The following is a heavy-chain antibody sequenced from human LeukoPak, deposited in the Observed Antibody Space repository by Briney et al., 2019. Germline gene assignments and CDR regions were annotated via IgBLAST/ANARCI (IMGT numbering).Heavy chain of an antibody. Sequence: SETLSLTCTVSGGSISSYYWTWIRQPPGKGLEWIGYIYSSGRTNYNPSLKSQVIMSVDTSKNQFSLKVISVTAADTAVYYCARLSAGFNSSYWFDPWGQGTLVTVSS. CDR1: GGSISSYY. V-gene: IGHV4-4*09. J-gene: IGHJ5*02. CDR3: ARLSAGFNSSYWFDP. D-gene: IGHD2/OR15-2a*01. CDR2: IYSSGRT.